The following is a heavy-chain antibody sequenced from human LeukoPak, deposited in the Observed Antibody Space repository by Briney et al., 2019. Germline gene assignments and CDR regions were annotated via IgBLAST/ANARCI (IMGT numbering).Heavy chain of an antibody. CDR1: EYTFTGYY. D-gene: IGHD3-22*01. V-gene: IGHV1-2*02. CDR2: INPNSGGT. Sequence: GASVKVSCKASEYTFTGYYMHWVRQAPGQGLEWMGWINPNSGGTNYAQKFQGRVTMTGDTSVSTAYMELSRLRSDDTAVYYCARGGHYDSSFHSWGQGTLVTVSS. J-gene: IGHJ4*02. CDR3: ARGGHYDSSFHS.